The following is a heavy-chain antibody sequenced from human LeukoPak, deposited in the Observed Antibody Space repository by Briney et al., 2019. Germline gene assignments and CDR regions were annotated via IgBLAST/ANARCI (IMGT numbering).Heavy chain of an antibody. CDR2: IYYSGST. D-gene: IGHD6-19*01. CDR1: GGSISSGSYY. V-gene: IGHV4-61*01. Sequence: SETLSLTCTVSGGSISSGSYYWSWIRQPPGKGLEWIGYIYYSGSTNYNPSLKSRVTISVDTSKNQFSLKLSSVTAADTAVYYCARVGAGKTYYYGMDVWGQGTTVTVSS. J-gene: IGHJ6*02. CDR3: ARVGAGKTYYYGMDV.